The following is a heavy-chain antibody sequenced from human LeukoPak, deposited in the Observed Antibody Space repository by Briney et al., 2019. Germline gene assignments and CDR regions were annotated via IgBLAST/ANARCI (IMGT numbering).Heavy chain of an antibody. CDR2: ISGSGGST. CDR3: NLGRRDNWFDP. V-gene: IGHV3-23*01. J-gene: IGHJ5*02. CDR1: GFTFSSYA. Sequence: GGSLRLSCAASGFTFSSYAMSWVRRAPGKGLEWVSAISGSGGSTYYADSVKRRFPISRYNSKHTLYLQMNSLRAEDTAVYYCNLGRRDNWFDPWGQGTLVTVSS.